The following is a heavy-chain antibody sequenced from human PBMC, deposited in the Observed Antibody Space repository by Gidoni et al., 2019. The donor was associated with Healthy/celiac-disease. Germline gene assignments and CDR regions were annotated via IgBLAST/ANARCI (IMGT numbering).Heavy chain of an antibody. CDR3: AKEIGYSYGYYYYGMDV. CDR2: ISWNSGSI. Sequence: EVQLVESGGGLVQPGRSLRLSCAAPGFTFDDYAMHWVRQAPGKGLEWVSGISWNSGSIGYADSVKGRFTISRDNAKNSLYLQMNSLRAEDTALYYCAKEIGYSYGYYYYGMDVWGQGTTVTVSS. CDR1: GFTFDDYA. V-gene: IGHV3-9*01. D-gene: IGHD5-18*01. J-gene: IGHJ6*02.